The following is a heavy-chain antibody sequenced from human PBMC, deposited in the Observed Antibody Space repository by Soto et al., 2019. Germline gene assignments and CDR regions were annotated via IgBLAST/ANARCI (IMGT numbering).Heavy chain of an antibody. Sequence: QVHLEQSGAEVKKAGASVKISCKASGYSFAAYYINWVRQVSGQGLEWMGWINPNTGVTDYAQKFQGRVTLPRDTSIKTAYLELTSLRSDDTAVYYCAKIYTWNEWQGGSDYWGQGTLLTVSS. CDR3: AKIYTWNEWQGGSDY. CDR2: INPNTGVT. CDR1: GYSFAAYY. V-gene: IGHV1-2*02. D-gene: IGHD3-3*01. J-gene: IGHJ4*02.